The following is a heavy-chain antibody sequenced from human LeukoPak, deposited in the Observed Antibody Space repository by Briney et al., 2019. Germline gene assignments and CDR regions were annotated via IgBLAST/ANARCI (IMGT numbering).Heavy chain of an antibody. J-gene: IGHJ4*02. V-gene: IGHV4-4*02. CDR2: IYHSGST. CDR3: ARAQAMVKPRMDY. D-gene: IGHD5-18*01. CDR1: GGSISSSNW. Sequence: PSGTLSLTCAVSGGSISSSNWWSWVRQPPGKGLEWIGEIYHSGSTNYNPSLKSRVTISVDTSKNQFSLKLSSVTAADTAVYYCARAQAMVKPRMDYWGQGTPVTVSS.